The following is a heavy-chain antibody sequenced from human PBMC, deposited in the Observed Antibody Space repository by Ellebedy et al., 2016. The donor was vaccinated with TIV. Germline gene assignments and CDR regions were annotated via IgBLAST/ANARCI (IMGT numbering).Heavy chain of an antibody. D-gene: IGHD5-18*01. CDR3: ARVHNGHTGGDY. CDR2: ISSGSNTI. CDR1: GFTFSSYS. V-gene: IGHV3-48*02. J-gene: IGHJ4*02. Sequence: GGSLRLXXAASGFTFSSYSLSWVRQAPGKGLEWISYISSGSNTIHYADSVKGRFTVSRDNAKKSLYLQMNRLRDEDTAVYYCARVHNGHTGGDYWGQGTLVTVSS.